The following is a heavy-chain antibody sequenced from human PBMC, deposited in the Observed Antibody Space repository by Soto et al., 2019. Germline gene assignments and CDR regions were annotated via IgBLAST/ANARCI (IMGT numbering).Heavy chain of an antibody. D-gene: IGHD3-9*01. V-gene: IGHV3-74*01. Sequence: GGSLRLSCAASGFTFSTYWMHWVRQTPGNGLVWVSRINSDGGSISYADSVKGRFTISRDNAKNTLYLQMNSLRAADTAVYYCARGYDWLSPPDYWGQGTLVTVSS. CDR3: ARGYDWLSPPDY. J-gene: IGHJ4*02. CDR1: GFTFSTYW. CDR2: INSDGGSI.